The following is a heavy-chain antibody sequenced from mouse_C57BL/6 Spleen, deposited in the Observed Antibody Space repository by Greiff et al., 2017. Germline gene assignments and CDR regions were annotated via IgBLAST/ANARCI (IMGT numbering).Heavy chain of an antibody. V-gene: IGHV3-6*01. CDR1: GYSITSGYY. D-gene: IGHD2-2*01. Sequence: EVQLQESGPGLVKPSQSLSLTCSVTGYSITSGYYWNWIRQFPGNKLEWMGYISYDGSNKYNPSLKNRISITRDTSKNQFFLRLKSVTTEDTATYYCARANVYGSMDYWGQGTSVTVSS. J-gene: IGHJ4*01. CDR2: ISYDGSN. CDR3: ARANVYGSMDY.